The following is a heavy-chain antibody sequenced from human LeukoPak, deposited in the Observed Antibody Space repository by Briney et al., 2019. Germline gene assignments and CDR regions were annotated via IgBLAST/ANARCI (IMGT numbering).Heavy chain of an antibody. V-gene: IGHV1-46*01. Sequence: ASVKVSCKASGYTFTTYHMHWVRQGPRQGLEWMGINDPSGGSTSDARQYQGSVVIARDTSTSTVYVELGRLRSDDTAVYYCWRLSQQTFDIWGKGTLVSVSS. CDR1: GYTFTTYH. J-gene: IGHJ3*02. CDR3: WRLSQQTFDI. CDR2: NDPSGGST.